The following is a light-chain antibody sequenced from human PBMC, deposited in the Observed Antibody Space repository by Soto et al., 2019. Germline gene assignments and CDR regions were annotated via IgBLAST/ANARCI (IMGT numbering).Light chain of an antibody. CDR2: DAS. Sequence: EIVLTQSPGTLSLCRGEISTLSGGSSQSVSSQLAWYQQKPGQAPRLLIYDASNRATGIPARFSGSGSATDFTLTISSLQSEDFAVYYCQQYNSWPPITFGQGTKVDIK. J-gene: IGKJ1*01. CDR3: QQYNSWPPIT. CDR1: QSVSSQ. V-gene: IGKV3D-15*01.